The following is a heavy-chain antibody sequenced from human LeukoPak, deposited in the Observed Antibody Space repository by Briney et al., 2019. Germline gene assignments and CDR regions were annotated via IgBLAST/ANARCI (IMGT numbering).Heavy chain of an antibody. CDR1: GGSISSYY. V-gene: IGHV4-59*08. CDR3: ARMGWSYYDILTGYYPLVDY. CDR2: IYYSGST. D-gene: IGHD3-9*01. J-gene: IGHJ4*02. Sequence: PSETLSLTCTVSGGSISSYYWSWIRQPPGKGLEWIGYIYYSGSTNYNPSLKSRVTISVDTSKNQFPLKLSSVTAADTAVYYCARMGWSYYDILTGYYPLVDYWGQGTLVTVSS.